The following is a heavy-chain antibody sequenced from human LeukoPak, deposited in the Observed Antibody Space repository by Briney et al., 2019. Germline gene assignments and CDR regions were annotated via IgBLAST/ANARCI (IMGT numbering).Heavy chain of an antibody. CDR2: ISYDGSNK. CDR3: ARDMVSSSGWPNDAFDI. D-gene: IGHD6-19*01. J-gene: IGHJ3*02. Sequence: GGSLRLSCAASGFTFSSYAMHWVRQAPGKGLEWVAVISYDGSNKYYADSVKGRLTISRDNSKNTLYLRMNSLRAEDTAVYYCARDMVSSSGWPNDAFDIWGQGTMVTVSS. CDR1: GFTFSSYA. V-gene: IGHV3-30*04.